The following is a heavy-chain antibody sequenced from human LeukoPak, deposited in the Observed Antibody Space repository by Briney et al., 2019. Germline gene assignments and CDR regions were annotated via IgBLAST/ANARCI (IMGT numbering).Heavy chain of an antibody. V-gene: IGHV3-21*01. J-gene: IGHJ6*04. D-gene: IGHD3-10*02. CDR2: ISTSGSYI. CDR3: AELGITMIGGV. Sequence: GGSLRLSCAASGFTFSSYSMSWVRQAPGKGLEWVSFISTSGSYIHYVDSVKGRFTISRHNAKNSLYLQMNSLRVEDTAVYYCAELGITMIGGVWGKGTTVTISS. CDR1: GFTFSSYS.